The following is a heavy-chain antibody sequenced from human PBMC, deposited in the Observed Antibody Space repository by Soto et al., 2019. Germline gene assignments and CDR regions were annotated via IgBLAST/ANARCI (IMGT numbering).Heavy chain of an antibody. CDR3: AKDSGEPHDPPLYNWFDP. D-gene: IGHD3-10*01. J-gene: IGHJ5*02. V-gene: IGHV1-24*01. CDR2: FDPEDGET. CDR1: GYTLTELS. Sequence: ASVKVSCKVSGYTLTELSMHWVRQAPGKGLEWMGGFDPEDGETIYAQKFQGRVTMTEDTSTDTVSLQMNNLRPEDTAVYYCAKDSGEPHDPPLYNWFDPWGLGTLVTVSS.